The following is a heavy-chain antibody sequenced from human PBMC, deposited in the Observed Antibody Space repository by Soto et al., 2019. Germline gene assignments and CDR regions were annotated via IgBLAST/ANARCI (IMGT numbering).Heavy chain of an antibody. Sequence: GGSLRLSCAASGFTFSSYSMNWVRQAPGKGLEWVSSISSSSSYIYYADSVKGRFTISRDNAKNSLYLQMNSLRAEDTAVYYCARDSGYERENDYWGQGTLVTVSS. V-gene: IGHV3-21*01. CDR1: GFTFSSYS. CDR2: ISSSSSYI. D-gene: IGHD5-12*01. J-gene: IGHJ4*02. CDR3: ARDSGYERENDY.